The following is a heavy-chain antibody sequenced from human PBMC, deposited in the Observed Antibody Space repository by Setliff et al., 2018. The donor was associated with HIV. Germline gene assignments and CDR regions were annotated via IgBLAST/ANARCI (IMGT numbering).Heavy chain of an antibody. CDR3: ATHMRGGYDAFDV. J-gene: IGHJ3*01. Sequence: GESLTISCQASGYNFPTYWVGWVRQKPGKGLEWMGIIYPSDADTRYSPSFQGQVTISADKSINTAFLQWSSLEASDTAIYYCATHMRGGYDAFDVWGQGTAVTVSS. V-gene: IGHV5-51*01. CDR2: IYPSDADT. CDR1: GYNFPTYW. D-gene: IGHD3-16*01.